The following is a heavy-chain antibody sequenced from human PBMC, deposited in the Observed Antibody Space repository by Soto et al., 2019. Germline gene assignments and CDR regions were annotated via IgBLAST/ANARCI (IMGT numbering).Heavy chain of an antibody. CDR3: SRGTRPNWNPPPYYYYGMDV. Sequence: SVKVSCKASGGTFSSYAISWVRQAPGQGLEWMGGIIPIFGTANYAQKFQGRVTITADKSTSTAYMELSSLRSEDTAVYYCSRGTRPNWNPPPYYYYGMDVWGQGTTVTVS. CDR2: IIPIFGTA. D-gene: IGHD1-1*01. V-gene: IGHV1-69*06. J-gene: IGHJ6*02. CDR1: GGTFSSYA.